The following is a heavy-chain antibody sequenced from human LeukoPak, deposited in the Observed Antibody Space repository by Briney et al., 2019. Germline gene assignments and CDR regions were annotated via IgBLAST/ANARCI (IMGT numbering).Heavy chain of an antibody. Sequence: PGGSLRLSCAASGFTFSSYSMNWVRQAPGKGLEWVSSISRSSSYIYYADSVKGRFTISRDNAKNSLYLQMNSLRAEDTAVYYCARDSDIYYFDYWGQGTLVTVSS. CDR3: ARDSDIYYFDY. J-gene: IGHJ4*02. D-gene: IGHD2-15*01. CDR1: GFTFSSYS. V-gene: IGHV3-21*01. CDR2: ISRSSSYI.